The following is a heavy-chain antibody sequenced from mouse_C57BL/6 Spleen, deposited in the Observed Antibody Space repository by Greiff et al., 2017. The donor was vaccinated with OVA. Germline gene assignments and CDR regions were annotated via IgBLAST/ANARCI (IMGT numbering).Heavy chain of an antibody. CDR3: ARDTYGNYFAY. D-gene: IGHD2-1*01. J-gene: IGHJ3*01. CDR2: ISDGGSYT. Sequence: VQLKESGGGLVKPGGSLKLSCAASGFTFSSYAMSWVRQTPEKRLEWVATISDGGSYTYYPDNVKGRFTISRDNAKNNLYLQMSHLKSEDTAMYYCARDTYGNYFAYWGQGTLVTVSA. CDR1: GFTFSSYA. V-gene: IGHV5-4*01.